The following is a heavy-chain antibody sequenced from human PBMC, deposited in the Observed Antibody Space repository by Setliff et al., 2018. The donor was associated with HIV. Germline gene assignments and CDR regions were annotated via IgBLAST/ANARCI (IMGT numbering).Heavy chain of an antibody. CDR2: ISSTSTNV. CDR1: EFTFNTYS. J-gene: IGHJ3*01. Sequence: GGSLRLSCAASEFTFNTYSMNWVRLAPGKGLEWVSAISSTSTNVFHADSVKGRFTISRDNARNSLYLQMNSLRAEDTAVYFCARRDGRSMNAFQIWGPGTMVTVSS. D-gene: IGHD2-21*01. V-gene: IGHV3-21*01. CDR3: ARRDGRSMNAFQI.